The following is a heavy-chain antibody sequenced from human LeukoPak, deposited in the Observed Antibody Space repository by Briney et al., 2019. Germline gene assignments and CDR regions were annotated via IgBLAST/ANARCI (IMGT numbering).Heavy chain of an antibody. CDR3: ARSNWNNLLHWFDP. D-gene: IGHD1/OR15-1a*01. J-gene: IGHJ5*02. CDR2: INPNSGGA. CDR1: GYTFTGCY. V-gene: IGHV1-2*02. Sequence: ASVKVSCKASGYTFTGCYMHWVRQAPGQGLEWMGWINPNSGGANYAQKFQGRVTMTRDTSISTAYMELSRLRSDDTAVYYCARSNWNNLLHWFDPWGQGTLVTVSS.